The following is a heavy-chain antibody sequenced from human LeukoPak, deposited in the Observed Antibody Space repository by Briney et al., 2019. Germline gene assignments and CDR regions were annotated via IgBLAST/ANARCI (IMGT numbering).Heavy chain of an antibody. D-gene: IGHD3-10*01. Sequence: GGSLRLSCAASGFTFSSYEMNWVRQAPGKGLEWVSYISSSGSTIYYADSVKGRFTISRDNAKNSLYLQMNSLRAEDTAVYYCARDSYGSGVYYYYMDVWGKGTTVTVSS. J-gene: IGHJ6*03. CDR2: ISSSGSTI. V-gene: IGHV3-48*03. CDR3: ARDSYGSGVYYYYMDV. CDR1: GFTFSSYE.